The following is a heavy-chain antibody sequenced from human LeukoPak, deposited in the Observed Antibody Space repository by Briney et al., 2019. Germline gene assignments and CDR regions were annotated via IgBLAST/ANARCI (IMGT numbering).Heavy chain of an antibody. J-gene: IGHJ5*02. Sequence: GGSLRLSCAASGFTFNDYYMSWIRQAPGKGLEWLSYINIGGTNTPYADSVKGRFTISRDNAKKSLYLEMNNLRADDTAVYYCATDGAGFDTWGQGVLVTVSS. CDR1: GFTFNDYY. CDR2: INIGGTNT. CDR3: ATDGAGFDT. V-gene: IGHV3-11*01.